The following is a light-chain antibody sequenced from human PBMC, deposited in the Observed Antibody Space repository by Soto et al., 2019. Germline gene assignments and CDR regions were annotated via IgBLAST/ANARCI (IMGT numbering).Light chain of an antibody. CDR3: QQANSFFALT. CDR1: QDISTW. J-gene: IGKJ4*01. CDR2: AAS. V-gene: IGKV1D-12*01. Sequence: DIQLTQSPSSVSASIGDSVTITCRASQDISTWLAWYQLKPGKAPKLLIFAASSLLTGVPSRFSGSGSVTEFTLKISGLQAEDGATDYCQQANSFFALTFGGGNHVEIK.